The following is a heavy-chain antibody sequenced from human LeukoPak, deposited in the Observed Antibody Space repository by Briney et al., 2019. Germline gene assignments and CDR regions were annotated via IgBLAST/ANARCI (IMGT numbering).Heavy chain of an antibody. CDR2: ISGSGGIT. V-gene: IGHV3-23*01. D-gene: IGHD6-13*01. CDR3: ATWGLAAAGTNCY. J-gene: IGHJ4*02. Sequence: PGGSLRLSCAASGFTFSAYAISWVRQAPGKGLEWVSAISGSGGITYYADSVKGRFTISRDNAKNSLYLQMNSLRAEDTAMYSCATWGLAAAGTNCYWGQGTLVTVSS. CDR1: GFTFSAYA.